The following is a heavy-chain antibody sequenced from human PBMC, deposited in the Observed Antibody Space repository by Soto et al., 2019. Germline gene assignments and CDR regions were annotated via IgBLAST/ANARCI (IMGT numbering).Heavy chain of an antibody. V-gene: IGHV3-30-3*01. CDR3: ARDYYKYYDSSGYYRSPAY. D-gene: IGHD3-22*01. J-gene: IGHJ4*02. Sequence: PGGSLRLSCAASGFTFSSYAMHWVRQALGKGLEWVALISYDGSDKDYADSVKGRFTISRGNSRNTLFLQMNSLRAEDTAVYYCARDYYKYYDSSGYYRSPAYWGQGTQVTVSS. CDR1: GFTFSSYA. CDR2: ISYDGSDK.